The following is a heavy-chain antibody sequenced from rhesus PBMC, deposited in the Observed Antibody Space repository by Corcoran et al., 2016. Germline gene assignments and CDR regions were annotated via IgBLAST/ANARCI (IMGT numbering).Heavy chain of an antibody. V-gene: IGHV4-122*02. CDR1: GGSISSGYYY. J-gene: IGHJ4*01. CDR2: ITYSGST. D-gene: IGHD1-26*01. Sequence: QVQLQESGPGLVKPSETLSLTCAVSGGSISSGYYYWSWIRQPPGKGLEWIGYITYSGSTSYNPSLKSRVTISRDTPKNQFSLKLSSVTAADAAVYYCARDNDWDYYFDYWGQGVLVTVSS. CDR3: ARDNDWDYYFDY.